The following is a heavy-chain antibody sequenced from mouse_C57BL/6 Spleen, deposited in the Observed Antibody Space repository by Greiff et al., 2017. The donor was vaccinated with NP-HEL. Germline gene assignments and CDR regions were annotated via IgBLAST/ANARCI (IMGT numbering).Heavy chain of an antibody. Sequence: QVQLQQSGPELVKPGASVKLSCKASGYAFSSSWMNWVKQRPGKGLEWIGRIYPGDGDTNYNGKFKGKATLTADKSSSTAYMQLSSLTSEDSAVYFCARGYYYGSYAMDYWGQGTSVTVSS. CDR2: IYPGDGDT. J-gene: IGHJ4*01. CDR1: GYAFSSSW. D-gene: IGHD1-1*01. CDR3: ARGYYYGSYAMDY. V-gene: IGHV1-82*01.